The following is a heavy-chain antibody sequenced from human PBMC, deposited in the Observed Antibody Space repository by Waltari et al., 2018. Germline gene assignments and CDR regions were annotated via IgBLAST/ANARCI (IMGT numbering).Heavy chain of an antibody. J-gene: IGHJ6*03. Sequence: QVQLVESGGGVVQPGGSLRLSCAASGFTFSSYGMHWVRQAPGKGLEWVAFIRYEGSNKYYADSGKGRFTISRDKSKNTLYLQMNSLRAEDTAVYYCAKVPSIAAAGPAWNYYYYYMDVWGKGTTVTVSS. V-gene: IGHV3-30*02. CDR1: GFTFSSYG. CDR2: IRYEGSNK. CDR3: AKVPSIAAAGPAWNYYYYYMDV. D-gene: IGHD6-13*01.